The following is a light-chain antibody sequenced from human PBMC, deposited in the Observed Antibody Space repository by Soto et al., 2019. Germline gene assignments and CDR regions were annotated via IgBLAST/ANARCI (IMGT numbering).Light chain of an antibody. Sequence: DIQMTQSQSSLSASVGDRVTITCQASQDISNYLNWYQQKPGKAPKLLIYDASNLETGVPSRFSGSGSGTDFTFTISSLQPEDFATYYCQQYESLPLTFGQGTRLEIK. J-gene: IGKJ5*01. CDR3: QQYESLPLT. CDR2: DAS. CDR1: QDISNY. V-gene: IGKV1-33*01.